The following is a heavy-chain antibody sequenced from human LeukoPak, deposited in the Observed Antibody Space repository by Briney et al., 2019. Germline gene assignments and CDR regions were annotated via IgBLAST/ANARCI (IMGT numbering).Heavy chain of an antibody. CDR2: INWNGGIR. CDR3: ARERNVAVVTAFDV. J-gene: IGHJ3*01. CDR1: GFNFDDYG. Sequence: GGSLSLSCAASGFNFDDYGLSWVRQVPGKGLEWVSGINWNGGIRGYADSVKGRFTISRDNAKNSLYLQMNTLRPEDTAVYYCARERNVAVVTAFDVWGQGTKVTVSS. D-gene: IGHD2-2*01. V-gene: IGHV3-20*04.